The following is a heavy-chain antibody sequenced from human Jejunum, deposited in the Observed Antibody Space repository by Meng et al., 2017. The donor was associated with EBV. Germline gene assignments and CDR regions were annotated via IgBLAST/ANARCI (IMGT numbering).Heavy chain of an antibody. Sequence: VEAGGGVVPPGGSLCLSCSASGFTFSRYAMTWVRQAPGKGLELPSTFSGSGGPTYYADSVRGRFTISRDNSKTTLYLQMNTLRAEDTAVYYCAKDVVGATDFWGQGTLVTVSS. CDR3: AKDVVGATDF. CDR1: GFTFSRYA. CDR2: FSGSGGPT. J-gene: IGHJ4*02. V-gene: IGHV3-23*04. D-gene: IGHD1-26*01.